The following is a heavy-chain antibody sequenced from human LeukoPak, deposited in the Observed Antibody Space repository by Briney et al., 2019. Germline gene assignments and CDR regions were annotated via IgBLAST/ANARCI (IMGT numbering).Heavy chain of an antibody. CDR3: ARQYYYGMDV. Sequence: GGSLRLSCAASGFTFSSYAMSWVRQAPGKGLEWVSVISGSGDSTYYADSVKGRFTISRDNSKNTLYLQMNSLRAEDTAVYYCARQYYYGMDVWGQGTTVTVSS. V-gene: IGHV3-23*01. J-gene: IGHJ6*02. CDR1: GFTFSSYA. CDR2: ISGSGDST.